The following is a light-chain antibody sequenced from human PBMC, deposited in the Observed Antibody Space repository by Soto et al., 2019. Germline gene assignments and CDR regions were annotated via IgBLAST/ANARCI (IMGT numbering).Light chain of an antibody. CDR1: SSDIGSHNF. J-gene: IGLJ3*02. CDR3: WSYAGTTTWV. V-gene: IGLV2-23*02. CDR2: EVT. Sequence: QSALTQPASVSGSPGQSITMSCTGTSSDIGSHNFVSWYQQRPGKAPKLMIFEVTKRPSGVSNRFSASKSGNTASLTISGVQAEDEADYYCWSYAGTTTWVFGGGTKLTVL.